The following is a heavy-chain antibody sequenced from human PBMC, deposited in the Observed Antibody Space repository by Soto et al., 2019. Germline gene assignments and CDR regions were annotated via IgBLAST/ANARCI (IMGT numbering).Heavy chain of an antibody. CDR2: INHSGST. CDR3: ARGGDWTPY. V-gene: IGHV4-34*01. D-gene: IGHD2-21*02. Sequence: ETLCLTGAVYGGSFSGYYWSWIRQPPGKGLEWIGEINHSGSTNYNPSLKSRVTISVDTSKKQFSLKLSSVTAADTAVYYCARGGDWTPYCGQGTLVTVSS. J-gene: IGHJ4*02. CDR1: GGSFSGYY.